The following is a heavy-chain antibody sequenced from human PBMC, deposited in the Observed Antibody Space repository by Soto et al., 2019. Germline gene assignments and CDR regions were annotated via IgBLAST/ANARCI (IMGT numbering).Heavy chain of an antibody. CDR3: ARASGYYGSGSYYNVFDI. CDR2: IYSGGST. CDR1: GFTVSSNY. D-gene: IGHD3-10*01. Sequence: GGSLRLSCAASGFTVSSNYMSWVRQAPGKGLEWVSVIYSGGSTYYADSVKGRFTISRDNSKNTLYLQMNSLRAEDTAVYYCARASGYYGSGSYYNVFDIWGQGTMVTVSS. J-gene: IGHJ3*02. V-gene: IGHV3-66*01.